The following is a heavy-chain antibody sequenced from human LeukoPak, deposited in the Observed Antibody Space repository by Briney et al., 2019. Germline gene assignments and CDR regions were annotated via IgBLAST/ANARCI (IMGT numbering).Heavy chain of an antibody. CDR1: GFTFSSFW. V-gene: IGHV3-74*01. D-gene: IGHD1-26*01. Sequence: GGSLRLSCAASGFTFSSFWMHWVRQPPGKGLVWVSRIDSDGSNTPYAESVKGRFTISRDNAKHTVYLQMNSLRVEDTAVYYCARGGSYLRGNFDYWGQGTLVTVSS. CDR2: IDSDGSNT. CDR3: ARGGSYLRGNFDY. J-gene: IGHJ4*02.